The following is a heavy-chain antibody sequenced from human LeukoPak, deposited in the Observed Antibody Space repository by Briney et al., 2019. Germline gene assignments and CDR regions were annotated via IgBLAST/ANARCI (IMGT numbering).Heavy chain of an antibody. Sequence: GASVKVSCKASGYTFTSYDINWARQATGQGLEWMGWMNPNSGNTGYAQKFQGRVTITRNTSISTAYMELSSLRSEDTAVYYCARPVAVAGTFDAFDIWGQGTMVTVSS. CDR1: GYTFTSYD. V-gene: IGHV1-8*03. J-gene: IGHJ3*02. D-gene: IGHD6-19*01. CDR2: MNPNSGNT. CDR3: ARPVAVAGTFDAFDI.